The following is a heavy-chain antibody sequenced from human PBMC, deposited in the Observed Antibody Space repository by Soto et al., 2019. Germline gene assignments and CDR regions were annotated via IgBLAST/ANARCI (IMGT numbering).Heavy chain of an antibody. V-gene: IGHV3-43*02. D-gene: IGHD3-10*01. Sequence: GGSLRLSCAASGFTFDDYAMHWVRQAPGKGLEWVSLISGDGGSTYYADSVKGRFTISRDNSKNSLYLQMNSLRTEDTALYYCAKGSTMVRGVIAYFDYWGQGTLVTVSS. J-gene: IGHJ4*02. CDR2: ISGDGGST. CDR1: GFTFDDYA. CDR3: AKGSTMVRGVIAYFDY.